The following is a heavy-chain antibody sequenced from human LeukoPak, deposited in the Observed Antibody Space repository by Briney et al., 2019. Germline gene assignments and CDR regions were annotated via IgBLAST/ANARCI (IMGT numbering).Heavy chain of an antibody. D-gene: IGHD4-23*01. V-gene: IGHV3-9*01. CDR1: GFTFDDYV. Sequence: SGRSLRLSCAASGFTFDDYVMYWVRQAPGKGLEYVAGITWNSVLIGYEDSVKGRFTISRDNANNYVYLQMNSLRAEDTAFYYCATSPDTGGNPHYFDSWGQGTLVTVSP. CDR2: ITWNSVLI. CDR3: ATSPDTGGNPHYFDS. J-gene: IGHJ4*02.